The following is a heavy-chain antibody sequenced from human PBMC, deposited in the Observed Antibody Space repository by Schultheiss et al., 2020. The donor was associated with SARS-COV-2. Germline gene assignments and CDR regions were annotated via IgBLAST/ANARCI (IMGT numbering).Heavy chain of an antibody. CDR2: IYYSGST. Sequence: SETLSLTCTVSGGSISSLYCSWIRQPPGKGLEWIGYIYYSGSTNYNPSLKSRVTISVDTSKNQFSLKLSSVTAADTAVYYCAREVIIGSGSYYGFDYWGQGTLVTVSS. D-gene: IGHD1-26*01. J-gene: IGHJ4*02. CDR3: AREVIIGSGSYYGFDY. V-gene: IGHV4-59*11. CDR1: GGSISSLY.